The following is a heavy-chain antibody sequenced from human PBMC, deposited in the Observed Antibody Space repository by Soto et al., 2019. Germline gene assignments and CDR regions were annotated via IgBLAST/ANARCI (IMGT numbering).Heavy chain of an antibody. V-gene: IGHV3-23*01. J-gene: IGHJ4*02. CDR1: GFTFSNYV. Sequence: EVQLLDSGGGLVQPGGSLRLSCAASGFTFSNYVVSWVRQAPGTGLEWVSSISGSGGATYYADFVKGRFTIARDNSQNTLYLQMNSLRAEDTAVYYCAKMPLELRNFDSWGRGTLVTVSS. CDR3: AKMPLELRNFDS. CDR2: ISGSGGAT. D-gene: IGHD1-7*01.